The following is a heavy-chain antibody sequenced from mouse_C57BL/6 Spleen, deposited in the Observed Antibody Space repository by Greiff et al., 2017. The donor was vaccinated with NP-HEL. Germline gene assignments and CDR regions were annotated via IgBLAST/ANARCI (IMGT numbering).Heavy chain of an antibody. CDR1: GYTFTSYW. V-gene: IGHV1-50*01. CDR3: ARSHSTVVAPTGYFDV. D-gene: IGHD1-1*01. Sequence: QVQLQQPGAELVKPGASVKLSCKASGYTFTSYWMQWVKQRPGQGLEWIGEIDPSDSYTNYIQKFKGKATLTVDTSSSTAYMQLSSLTSEDAAVYYCARSHSTVVAPTGYFDVWGTGTTVTVSS. J-gene: IGHJ1*03. CDR2: IDPSDSYT.